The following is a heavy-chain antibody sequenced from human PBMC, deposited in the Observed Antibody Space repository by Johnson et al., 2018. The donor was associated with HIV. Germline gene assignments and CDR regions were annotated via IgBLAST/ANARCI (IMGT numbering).Heavy chain of an antibody. CDR2: IKSKTDGGTT. V-gene: IGHV3-15*01. J-gene: IGHJ3*02. Sequence: MLLVESGGGLVKPGGSLRLSCAASGFTFSNAWMSWVRQAPGKGLEWVGRIKSKTDGGTTDYAAPVKGSFTISRDDSKNTLYLQVNSLKTEDTAVYYCTTALVVITNRPRGDAFDIWGQGTMVTVSS. CDR1: GFTFSNAW. D-gene: IGHD3-22*01. CDR3: TTALVVITNRPRGDAFDI.